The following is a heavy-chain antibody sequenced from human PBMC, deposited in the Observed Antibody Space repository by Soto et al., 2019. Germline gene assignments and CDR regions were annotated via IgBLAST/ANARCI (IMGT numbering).Heavy chain of an antibody. CDR1: GGTFSSYA. CDR3: ARDRGPSSGYYPYWFDP. J-gene: IGHJ5*02. CDR2: IIPIFGTA. V-gene: IGHV1-69*12. Sequence: QVQLVQSGAEVKKPGSSVKVSCKASGGTFSSYAITWVRQAPGQGLEWMGGIIPIFGTANYAQKFQGRVTITADESTGTAYMGLSSLRSEDTAVYYCARDRGPSSGYYPYWFDPWGQGTLVTVSS. D-gene: IGHD3-22*01.